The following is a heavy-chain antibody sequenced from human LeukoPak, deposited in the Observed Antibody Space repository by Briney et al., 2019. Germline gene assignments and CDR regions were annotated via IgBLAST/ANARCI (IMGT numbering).Heavy chain of an antibody. CDR2: IYYSGST. V-gene: IGHV4-59*12. Sequence: SETLSLTCTVSGGSISSYYWSWIRQPPGKGLEWIGYIYYSGSTNYNPSLKSRVTISVDTSKNQFSLKLSSVTAADTAVYYCAGDNWSDAFDIWGQGTMVTVSS. D-gene: IGHD1-20*01. CDR1: GGSISSYY. J-gene: IGHJ3*02. CDR3: AGDNWSDAFDI.